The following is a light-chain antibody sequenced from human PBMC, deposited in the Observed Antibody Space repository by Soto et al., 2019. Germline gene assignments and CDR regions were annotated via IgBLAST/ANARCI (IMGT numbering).Light chain of an antibody. CDR1: QSVSSN. Sequence: EIVMTQSPATLSVSPGEIATLSFSASQSVSSNLAWYQQNLGQAPRLLIYGASTRATGIPPRFSGSGSGTDFTLTISSLEPEDSAVYYCQQRHMWPITFGQGTRLEIK. V-gene: IGKV3-11*01. CDR3: QQRHMWPIT. J-gene: IGKJ5*01. CDR2: GAS.